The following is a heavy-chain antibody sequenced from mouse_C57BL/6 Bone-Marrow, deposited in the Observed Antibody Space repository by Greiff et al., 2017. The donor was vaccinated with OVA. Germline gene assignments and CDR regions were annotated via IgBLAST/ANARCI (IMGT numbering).Heavy chain of an antibody. V-gene: IGHV5-17*01. CDR3: AGANWDYFDY. CDR2: ISSGSSTI. D-gene: IGHD4-1*01. Sequence: DVQLVESGGGLVKPGGSLKLSCAASGFTFSDYGMHWVRQAPEKGLEWVAYISSGSSTIYYADTVKGRFTISRDNAKNTLFLQMTSLRSEDTAMYYRAGANWDYFDYWGQGTTLTVSS. J-gene: IGHJ2*01. CDR1: GFTFSDYG.